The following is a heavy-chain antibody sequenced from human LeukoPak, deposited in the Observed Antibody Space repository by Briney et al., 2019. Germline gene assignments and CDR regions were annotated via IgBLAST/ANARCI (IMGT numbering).Heavy chain of an antibody. CDR1: GGTFSSYA. CDR2: IIPILGIA. Sequence: SVKVSCKASGGTFSSYAISWVRQAPGQGLEWMGRIIPILGIANYAQKFQGRVTITADKSTSTAYMELSSLRSEDTAVYYCARSRAAAGTWDWFDPWGQGTLVTVSS. D-gene: IGHD6-13*01. V-gene: IGHV1-69*04. J-gene: IGHJ5*02. CDR3: ARSRAAAGTWDWFDP.